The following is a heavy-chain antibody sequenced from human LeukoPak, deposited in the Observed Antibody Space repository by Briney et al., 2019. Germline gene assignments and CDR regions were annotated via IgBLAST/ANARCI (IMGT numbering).Heavy chain of an antibody. CDR3: AAGYCSGGSCYPYYYYGMDV. CDR1: GFTFTSSA. J-gene: IGHJ6*02. D-gene: IGHD2-15*01. V-gene: IGHV1-58*01. Sequence: GASVKVSCKASGFTFTSSAVQWVRQARGQRLEWIGWIVVGSGNTNYAQKFQERVTITRDMSTSTAYMELSSLRSEDTAVYYCAAGYCSGGSCYPYYYYGMDVWGQGTTVTVPS. CDR2: IVVGSGNT.